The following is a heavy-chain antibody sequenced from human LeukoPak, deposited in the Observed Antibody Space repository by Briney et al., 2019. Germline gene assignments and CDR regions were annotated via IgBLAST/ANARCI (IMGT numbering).Heavy chain of an antibody. J-gene: IGHJ4*02. CDR2: IKQEGSEK. D-gene: IGHD3-22*01. V-gene: IGHV3-7*01. CDR3: AKSYSSGYDYPFDQ. CDR1: GFTFSSYW. Sequence: GGSLRLSCAASGFTFSSYWMSGVRQAPGKGLEGVANIKQEGSEKYYVDSVKGRFTISRDNSKNTLYLQMNSLRAEDMAVYHCAKSYSSGYDYPFDQWGQGTLVTVSS.